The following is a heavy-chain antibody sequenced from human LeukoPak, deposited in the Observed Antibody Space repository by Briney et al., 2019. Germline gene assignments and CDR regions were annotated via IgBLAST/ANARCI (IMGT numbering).Heavy chain of an antibody. J-gene: IGHJ4*02. V-gene: IGHV1-2*02. Sequence: ASVTVSCTASGYTFTGYYIHWVRQAPGQGVEWMGWINPNSGDTNYAQKFQGRVTMTRDTSIRTAYMELSGLRSDDTAVYYCAMNPYEYYFDYWGQGTLVTVSS. CDR1: GYTFTGYY. D-gene: IGHD5-12*01. CDR2: INPNSGDT. CDR3: AMNPYEYYFDY.